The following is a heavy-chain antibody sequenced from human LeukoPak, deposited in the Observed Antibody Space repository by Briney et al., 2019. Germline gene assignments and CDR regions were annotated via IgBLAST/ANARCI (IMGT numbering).Heavy chain of an antibody. CDR1: GFTFSSYG. V-gene: IGHV3-30*03. Sequence: GGSLRLSCAASGFTFSSYGMHWVRQAPGKGLEWVAVISYDGSNKYYADSVKGRFTISRDNSKNTLYLQMNSLRAEDTAVYYCASLDSRIGAFDIWAKGQWSPSLQ. D-gene: IGHD3-22*01. CDR2: ISYDGSNK. J-gene: IGHJ3*02. CDR3: ASLDSRIGAFDI.